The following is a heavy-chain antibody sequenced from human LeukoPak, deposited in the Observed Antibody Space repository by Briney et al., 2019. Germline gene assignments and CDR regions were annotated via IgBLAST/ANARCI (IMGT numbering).Heavy chain of an antibody. V-gene: IGHV4-61*02. J-gene: IGHJ4*02. Sequence: SQTLSLTCTVSGGSISSGSYYWRWIRQPAGKGLEWIGRIYTSGSTNYNPSLKSRVTISVDTSKNQFSLKLSSVTAADTAVYYCARADLGYCSSTSCYPFFGYWGQGTLVTVSS. CDR1: GGSISSGSYY. CDR2: IYTSGST. D-gene: IGHD2-2*01. CDR3: ARADLGYCSSTSCYPFFGY.